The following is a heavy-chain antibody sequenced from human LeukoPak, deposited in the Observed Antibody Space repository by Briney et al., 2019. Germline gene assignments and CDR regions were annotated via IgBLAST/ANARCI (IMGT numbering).Heavy chain of an antibody. V-gene: IGHV4-59*01. CDR2: IYYSGST. CDR3: ARAIQLERPPPLIGYYYMDV. J-gene: IGHJ6*03. CDR1: GGSISSYY. Sequence: SETLSLICTVSGGSISSYYWSWIRQPPGKGLEWIGYIYYSGSTNYNPSLKSRVTISGDTSKNQFSLKLRSVTAADTAVYYCARAIQLERPPPLIGYYYMDVWGKGTTVTVSS. D-gene: IGHD1-1*01.